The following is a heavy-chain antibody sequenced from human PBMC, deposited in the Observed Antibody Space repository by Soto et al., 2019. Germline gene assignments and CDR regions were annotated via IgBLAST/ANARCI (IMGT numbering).Heavy chain of an antibody. CDR3: ARVDFSDFWSGPSRGDDAFDI. D-gene: IGHD3-3*01. Sequence: GASVKVSCKASGYTFTSYDINWVRQATGQGLEWMGWMNPNSGNTGYAQKFQGRVTMTRNTSISTAYMELSSLRSEDTAVYYCARVDFSDFWSGPSRGDDAFDIWGQGTMVTVSS. J-gene: IGHJ3*02. CDR2: MNPNSGNT. CDR1: GYTFTSYD. V-gene: IGHV1-8*01.